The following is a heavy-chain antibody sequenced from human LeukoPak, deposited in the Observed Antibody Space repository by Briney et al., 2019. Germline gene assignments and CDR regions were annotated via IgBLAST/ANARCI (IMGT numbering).Heavy chain of an antibody. Sequence: GGSLRLSCAASGFTFDDYAMHWVRQAPGKGLEWVSGTSCNSGSIGYADSVEGRFTISRDNAKNSLYLQMNSLRAEATALYYCAKDLAVAGAGYYGMAVCGQGTTVT. CDR2: TSCNSGSI. CDR3: AKDLAVAGAGYYGMAV. D-gene: IGHD6-19*01. CDR1: GFTFDDYA. V-gene: IGHV3-9*01. J-gene: IGHJ6*02.